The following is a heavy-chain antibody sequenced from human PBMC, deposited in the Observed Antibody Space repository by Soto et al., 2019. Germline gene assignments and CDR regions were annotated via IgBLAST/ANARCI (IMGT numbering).Heavy chain of an antibody. CDR1: GGSISSSDW. CDR3: ASSGSGWYGSFDH. V-gene: IGHV4-4*02. CDR2: IFHGGST. J-gene: IGHJ4*02. Sequence: SETLSLTCAVSGGSISSSDWWTWVRQPPGRGLEWIGEIFHGGSTNYNPSLKSRVTISVDTSKNQFSLKLSSVTAADTAVYYCASSGSGWYGSFDHWGQGTLVTVSS. D-gene: IGHD6-19*01.